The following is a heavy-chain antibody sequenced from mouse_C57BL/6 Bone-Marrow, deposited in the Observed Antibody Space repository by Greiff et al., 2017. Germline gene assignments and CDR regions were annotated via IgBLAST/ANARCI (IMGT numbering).Heavy chain of an antibody. D-gene: IGHD2-5*01. CDR1: GFTFSSYG. CDR3: ARRAYYSNYWFAY. J-gene: IGHJ3*01. Sequence: EVKLVESGGDLVKPGGSLKLSCAASGFTFSSYGMSWVRQTPDKRLEWVATISSGGSYTYYPDSVKGRFTISRDNAKNTLYLQMGSLKSEDTAMYYCARRAYYSNYWFAYWGQGTLVTVSA. CDR2: ISSGGSYT. V-gene: IGHV5-6*02.